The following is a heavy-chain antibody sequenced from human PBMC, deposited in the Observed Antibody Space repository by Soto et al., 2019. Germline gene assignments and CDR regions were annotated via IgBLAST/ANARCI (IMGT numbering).Heavy chain of an antibody. J-gene: IGHJ5*02. V-gene: IGHV3-33*01. CDR1: GFTFSSYG. CDR2: IWYDGSNK. Sequence: GGSLRLSCAASGFTFSSYGMHWVRQAPGKGLEWVAVIWYDGSNKYYADSVKGRFTISRDNSKNTLYLQMNSLRAEDTAVYYCARGQFEAPTGWFDPWGQGTLVTVSS. D-gene: IGHD3-16*01. CDR3: ARGQFEAPTGWFDP.